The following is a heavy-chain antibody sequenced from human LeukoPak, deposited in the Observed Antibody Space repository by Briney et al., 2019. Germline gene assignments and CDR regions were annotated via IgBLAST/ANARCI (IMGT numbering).Heavy chain of an antibody. CDR2: ISSSSGYI. CDR1: GFTFSSSY. Sequence: GGSLRLSCVASGFTFSSSYMHWVRQAPGKGLEWVSSISSSSGYIYYADSVKGRFTISRDNAKNSLYLQMNSLRAEDTAVYYCAKDRDGTVAGTEFFDYWGQGTLVTVSS. D-gene: IGHD6-19*01. CDR3: AKDRDGTVAGTEFFDY. J-gene: IGHJ4*02. V-gene: IGHV3-21*04.